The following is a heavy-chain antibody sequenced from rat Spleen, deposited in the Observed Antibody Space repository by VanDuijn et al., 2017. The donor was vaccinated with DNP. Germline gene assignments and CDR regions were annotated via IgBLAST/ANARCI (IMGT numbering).Heavy chain of an antibody. V-gene: IGHV5-27*01. D-gene: IGHD1-11*01. Sequence: EVQLVESGGGLVQPGRSLKLPCAASGFTFSNYGMAWVRQPPTKGLEWVASITTSGGSTYYRDSVKGRFTISRYNAKSTLYLQMDSLRSEDTATYYCTTGGRVSYYYAMDAWGQGTSVTVSS. CDR1: GFTFSNYG. J-gene: IGHJ4*01. CDR2: ITTSGGST. CDR3: TTGGRVSYYYAMDA.